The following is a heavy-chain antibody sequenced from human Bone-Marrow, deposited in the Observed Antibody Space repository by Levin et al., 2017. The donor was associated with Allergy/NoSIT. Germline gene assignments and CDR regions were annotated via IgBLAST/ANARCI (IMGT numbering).Heavy chain of an antibody. J-gene: IGHJ4*02. V-gene: IGHV3-30*18. CDR3: AKDPLDTGYFDY. D-gene: IGHD5-18*01. CDR1: GFTFSSYA. CDR2: ILYDGSSQ. Sequence: GGSLRLSCAASGFTFSSYAMHWVRQAPGKGLEWLAVILYDGSSQYYADSVKGRFTISRDNSKNTLYLQINSLRGEDTAIYYCAKDPLDTGYFDYWGQGTLVTVSS.